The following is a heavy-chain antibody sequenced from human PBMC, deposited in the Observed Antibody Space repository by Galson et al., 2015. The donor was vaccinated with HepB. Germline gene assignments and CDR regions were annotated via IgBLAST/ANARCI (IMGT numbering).Heavy chain of an antibody. J-gene: IGHJ4*02. CDR1: GDSISSYY. Sequence: SETLSLTCSVSGDSISSYYWSWIRQPPGKGLEWIGYIYNSGSTDYNPSLKSRVTISVDTSKNQFSLKLSSVTAADTAVYYCAVLVPDFIIDYWGQGSLVTVSS. V-gene: IGHV4-59*01. CDR3: AVLVPDFIIDY. CDR2: IYNSGST. D-gene: IGHD2-2*01.